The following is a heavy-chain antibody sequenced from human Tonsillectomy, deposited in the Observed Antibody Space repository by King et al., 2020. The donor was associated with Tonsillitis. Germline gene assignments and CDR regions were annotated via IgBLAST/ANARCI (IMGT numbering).Heavy chain of an antibody. V-gene: IGHV3-33*01. J-gene: IGHJ4*02. CDR3: ARGSGGGATTAEIDY. D-gene: IGHD1-26*01. CDR1: GFTFSSYG. CDR2: IWYDGSNK. Sequence: VQLVESGGGVVQPGRSLRLSCAASGFTFSSYGMHWVRQAPGKGLEWVAVIWYDGSNKYYADSVKGRFTISRDNSKNTLYLQMNSLRAEDTAVYYCARGSGGGATTAEIDYWGQGTLVTVSS.